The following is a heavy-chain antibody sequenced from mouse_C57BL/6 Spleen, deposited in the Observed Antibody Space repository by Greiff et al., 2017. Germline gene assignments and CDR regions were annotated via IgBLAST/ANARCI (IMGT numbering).Heavy chain of an antibody. V-gene: IGHV1-62-2*01. CDR2: FYPGSGSI. CDR3: ANHEEPYYYGSSYWYFDV. CDR1: GYTFTEYT. D-gene: IGHD1-1*01. Sequence: QVQLQQSGAELVKPGASVKLSCKASGYTFTEYTIHWVKQRSGQGLEWIGWFYPGSGSIKYNEKFKDKATLTADKSSSTVYMELSRLTSEDSAVYFCANHEEPYYYGSSYWYFDVWGTGTTVTVSS. J-gene: IGHJ1*03.